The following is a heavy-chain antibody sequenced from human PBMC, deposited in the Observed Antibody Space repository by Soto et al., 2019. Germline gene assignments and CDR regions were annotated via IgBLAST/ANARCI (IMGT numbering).Heavy chain of an antibody. D-gene: IGHD3-10*01. CDR2: INPHPPDT. CDR3: SFFYCYCGNHYLPYF. V-gene: IGHV1-2*02. CDR1: GYSITDYY. J-gene: IGHJ1*01. Sequence: GGSVKVSCKASGYSITDYYIHWVRQAPGQGLERMGWINPHPPDTPHTQNFQSSLTVTTLTSLITAYMELTNLRSDDTAVYFFSFFYCYCGNHYLPYF.